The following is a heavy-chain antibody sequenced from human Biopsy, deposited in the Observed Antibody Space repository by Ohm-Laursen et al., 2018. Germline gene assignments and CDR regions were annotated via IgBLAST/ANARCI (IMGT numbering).Heavy chain of an antibody. CDR1: GFTFSSSA. J-gene: IGHJ6*02. CDR2: IVVGSGHT. V-gene: IGHV1-58*01. CDR3: AATSTLYYYYYAMDV. Sequence: SVKVSCKASGFTFSSSAVQWVRQARGQRLEWIGWIVVGSGHTNYAQKFRERVTITRDMSTSTAYMELTSLRSEDTAVYNCAATSTLYYYYYAMDVWDQGTTITVSS.